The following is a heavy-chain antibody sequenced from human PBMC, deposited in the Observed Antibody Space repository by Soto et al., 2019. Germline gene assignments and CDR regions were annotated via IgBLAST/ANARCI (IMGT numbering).Heavy chain of an antibody. J-gene: IGHJ4*02. V-gene: IGHV1-18*04. D-gene: IGHD6-25*01. CDR2: ISTSNGNT. Sequence: QVQLMHSGAEVKKPGASVKVSCKASGYIFTSYGISWVRQAPGQGLEWMGWISTSNGNTRFAQKFQGRVTMTTDTSTTTAYMELRSLRSDDTAVHYCARTLSSAASPYYFDFWGQGTLVTVSS. CDR3: ARTLSSAASPYYFDF. CDR1: GYIFTSYG.